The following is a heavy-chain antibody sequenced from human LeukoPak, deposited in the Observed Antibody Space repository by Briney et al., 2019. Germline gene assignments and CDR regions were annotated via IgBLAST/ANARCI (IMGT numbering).Heavy chain of an antibody. CDR1: GGYISSYY. V-gene: IGHV4-59*08. D-gene: IGHD3-22*01. Sequence: SETLSLTCTVSGGYISSYYWSWIRQPPGKELEWIGYIYYSGRTYYNPSLKSRVTISVDTSKNQFSLSLGSVTAADTAVYFCARTIPDSSGYYYSDYWGQGTLVTVSS. CDR3: ARTIPDSSGYYYSDY. CDR2: IYYSGRT. J-gene: IGHJ4*02.